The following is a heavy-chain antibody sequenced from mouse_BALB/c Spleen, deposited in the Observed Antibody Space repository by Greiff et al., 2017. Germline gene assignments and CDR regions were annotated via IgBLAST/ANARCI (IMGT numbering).Heavy chain of an antibody. CDR1: GFSLTSYG. V-gene: IGHV2-2*02. CDR3: ARRYGNCAWFAY. Sequence: VKLMESGPGLVQPSQSLSITCTVSGFSLTSYGVHWVRQSPGKGLEWLGVIWSGGSTDYNAAFISRLSISKDNSKSQVFFKMNSLQANDTAIYYCARRYGNCAWFAYWGQGTLVTVSA. CDR2: IWSGGST. D-gene: IGHD2-10*02. J-gene: IGHJ3*01.